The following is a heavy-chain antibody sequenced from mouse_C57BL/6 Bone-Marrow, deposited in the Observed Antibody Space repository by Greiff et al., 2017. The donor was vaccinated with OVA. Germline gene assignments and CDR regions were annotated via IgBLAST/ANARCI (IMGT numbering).Heavy chain of an antibody. J-gene: IGHJ2*01. V-gene: IGHV14-3*01. CDR2: IDPANGNT. Sequence: EVKLVESVAELVRPGASVKLSCTASGFNIKNTYMHWVKQRPEQGLEWIGRIDPANGNTKYAPKFQGKATITADTSSNTAYLQLSSLTSEDTAIYYCARCSYYYGSSYDYWGQGTTLTVSS. D-gene: IGHD1-1*01. CDR3: ARCSYYYGSSYDY. CDR1: GFNIKNTY.